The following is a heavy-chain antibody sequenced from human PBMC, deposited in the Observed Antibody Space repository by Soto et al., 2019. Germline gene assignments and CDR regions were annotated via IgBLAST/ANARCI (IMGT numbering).Heavy chain of an antibody. CDR1: GYTFTSYY. Sequence: ASVKVSCKASGYTFTSYYMHWVRQAPGQGLEWMGIINPSGGSTSYAQKFQGRVTMTRDTSTSTVYMELSSLRSEDTAVYYCARSRPLRFLEWLPSSNWFDPWGQGTLVTVSS. J-gene: IGHJ5*02. CDR3: ARSRPLRFLEWLPSSNWFDP. D-gene: IGHD3-3*01. V-gene: IGHV1-46*01. CDR2: INPSGGST.